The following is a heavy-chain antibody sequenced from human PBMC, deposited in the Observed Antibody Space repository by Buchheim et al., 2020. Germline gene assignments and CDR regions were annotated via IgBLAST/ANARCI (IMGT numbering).Heavy chain of an antibody. D-gene: IGHD3-22*01. CDR2: IDPSDSYT. Sequence: EVQLVQSGAEVKKPGESLRISCKGSGYSFTSYWISWVRQMPGKGLEWMGRIDPSDSYTNYSPSFQGHVTISADKSISTAYLQWSSLKASDTAMYYCVNAYYYDSSGYPTNYYYYGMDVWGQGTT. J-gene: IGHJ6*02. CDR3: VNAYYYDSSGYPTNYYYYGMDV. V-gene: IGHV5-10-1*03. CDR1: GYSFTSYW.